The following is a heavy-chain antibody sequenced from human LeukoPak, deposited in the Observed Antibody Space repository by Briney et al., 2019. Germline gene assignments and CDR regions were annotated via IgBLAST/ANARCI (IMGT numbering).Heavy chain of an antibody. D-gene: IGHD2/OR15-2a*01. CDR1: GFTFSSYA. CDR2: ISGSGGST. Sequence: GGSLRLSCAASGFTFSSYAMSWVRQAPGKRLEWVSAISGSGGSTYYADSVKGRFTISRDNSKNTLYLQMNSRRAEDTAIYYCAKDPLVNSQEYLDYWGQGTLVTVSS. CDR3: AKDPLVNSQEYLDY. J-gene: IGHJ4*02. V-gene: IGHV3-23*01.